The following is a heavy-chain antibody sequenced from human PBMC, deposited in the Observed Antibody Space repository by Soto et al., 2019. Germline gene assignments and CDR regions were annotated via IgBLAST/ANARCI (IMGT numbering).Heavy chain of an antibody. CDR2: IIPILGIA. CDR1: GGTFSSYT. Sequence: QVQLVQSGAEVKKPGSSVKVSCKASGGTFSSYTISWVRQAPGQGLEWMGRIIPILGIANYAQKFQGRVTITADKSTSTAYMELSSLRSEDTAVYYCARERSSSWYSHDPWGQGTLVTVSS. D-gene: IGHD6-13*01. CDR3: ARERSSSWYSHDP. J-gene: IGHJ5*02. V-gene: IGHV1-69*08.